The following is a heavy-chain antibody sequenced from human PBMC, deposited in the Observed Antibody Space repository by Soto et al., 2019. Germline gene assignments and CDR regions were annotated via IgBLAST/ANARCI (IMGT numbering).Heavy chain of an antibody. Sequence: QVQLVQSGAEVKKPGASVKVSCKASGYTFTSYGISWVRQAPGRGLEWMGWISAYNGNTNYAQKLQGRVTMTTDTSTSTAYMELRSLRSDDTAVYYCGGSRSSLVVTAIGNFDYWGQGTLVTVSS. CDR1: GYTFTSYG. V-gene: IGHV1-18*01. CDR2: ISAYNGNT. CDR3: GGSRSSLVVTAIGNFDY. D-gene: IGHD2-21*02. J-gene: IGHJ4*02.